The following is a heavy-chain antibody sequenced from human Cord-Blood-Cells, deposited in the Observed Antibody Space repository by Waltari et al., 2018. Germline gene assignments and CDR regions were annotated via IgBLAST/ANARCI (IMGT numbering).Heavy chain of an antibody. V-gene: IGHV1-46*01. CDR2: INPSGGST. D-gene: IGHD1-26*01. Sequence: QVQLVQSGAEVKKPGASVKVSCKASGYTFTSYYMHWVRQAPGKGLEVVGIINPSGGSTSYAQKFQGRVTMTRDTSTSTVYMELSSLRSEDTAVYYCARSSGARDAFDIWGQGTMVTVSS. CDR3: ARSSGARDAFDI. CDR1: GYTFTSYY. J-gene: IGHJ3*02.